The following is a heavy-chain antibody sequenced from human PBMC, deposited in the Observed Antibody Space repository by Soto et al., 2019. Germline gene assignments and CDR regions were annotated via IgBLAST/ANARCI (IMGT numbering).Heavy chain of an antibody. CDR1: GGSISSGGYS. Sequence: PSETLSLTCAVSGGSISSGGYSWSWIRQPPGKGLEWIGYISHSGSTYYNPSLKSRVTISVDRSKNQFSLKLSSVTAADTAVYYCARAPGIAVAGSFDYWGQGTLVTVSS. CDR2: ISHSGST. CDR3: ARAPGIAVAGSFDY. D-gene: IGHD6-19*01. V-gene: IGHV4-30-2*01. J-gene: IGHJ4*02.